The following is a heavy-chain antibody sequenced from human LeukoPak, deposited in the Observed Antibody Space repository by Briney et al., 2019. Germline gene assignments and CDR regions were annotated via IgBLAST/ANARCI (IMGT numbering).Heavy chain of an antibody. Sequence: GGSLRLSCAASGFTFSSYGMPWVRQAPGKGLEWVAVISYDGSNKYYADSVKGRFTISRDNSKNTLYLQMNSLRAEDTAVYYCAKADSGCFDYWGQGTLVTVSS. CDR1: GFTFSSYG. CDR3: AKADSGCFDY. V-gene: IGHV3-30*18. CDR2: ISYDGSNK. J-gene: IGHJ4*02. D-gene: IGHD5-12*01.